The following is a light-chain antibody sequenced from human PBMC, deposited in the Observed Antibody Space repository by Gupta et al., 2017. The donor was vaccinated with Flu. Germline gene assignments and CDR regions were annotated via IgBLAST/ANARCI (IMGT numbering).Light chain of an antibody. Sequence: DIQLTQSPSFLSASVGDRVTITCRASQGISSYLAWYQQEPGKAPKLLSYGASTLQTGVPSRFSGSGSWTEFTLTISSLQPEDFATYYCQQLNSYPYTFSQGTKLGIK. CDR3: QQLNSYPYT. V-gene: IGKV1-9*01. CDR2: GAS. J-gene: IGKJ2*01. CDR1: QGISSY.